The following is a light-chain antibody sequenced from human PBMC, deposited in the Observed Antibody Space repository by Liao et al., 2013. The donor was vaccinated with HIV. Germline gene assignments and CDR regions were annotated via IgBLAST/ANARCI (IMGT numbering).Light chain of an antibody. CDR2: YNS. V-gene: IGLV3-21*04. Sequence: SYVLTQPPSMSVAPGETARISCGGSNIGSKGVHWYQQRPGQAPVLVIYYNSDRPSGIPERFSGSNSGNTATLTISRVEAGDEADYYCQVWDGSRDHWVFGGGTKLTVL. J-gene: IGLJ3*02. CDR3: QVWDGSRDHWV. CDR1: NIGSKG.